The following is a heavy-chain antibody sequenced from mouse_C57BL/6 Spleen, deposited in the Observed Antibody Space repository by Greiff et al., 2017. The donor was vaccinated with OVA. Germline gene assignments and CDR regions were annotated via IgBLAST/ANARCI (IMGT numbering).Heavy chain of an antibody. D-gene: IGHD2-10*01. V-gene: IGHV5-4*03. CDR3: ARARLLPGYFDV. CDR1: GFTFSSYA. CDR2: ISDGGSYT. J-gene: IGHJ1*03. Sequence: EVKLQESGGGLVKPGGSLKLSCAASGFTFSSYAMSWVRQTPEKRLEWVATISDGGSYTYYPDNVKGRFTISRDNAKNNLYLQMSHLKSEDTAMYYCARARLLPGYFDVWGTGTTVTVSS.